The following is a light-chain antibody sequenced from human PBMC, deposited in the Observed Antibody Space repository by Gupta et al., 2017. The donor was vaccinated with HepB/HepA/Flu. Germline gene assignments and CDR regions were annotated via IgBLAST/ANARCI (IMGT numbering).Light chain of an antibody. Sequence: IQMTQSPSSLSASVGDRVTITCRVSQSIDTSLAWYQQRPGKAPKLLIYKASTLESWVPSRFSGSGSGIEFTLTIDSLQADDFAVYYCQQYDTYYWTFGHGTKVEIK. V-gene: IGKV1-5*03. CDR1: QSIDTS. CDR2: KAS. CDR3: QQYDTYYWT. J-gene: IGKJ1*01.